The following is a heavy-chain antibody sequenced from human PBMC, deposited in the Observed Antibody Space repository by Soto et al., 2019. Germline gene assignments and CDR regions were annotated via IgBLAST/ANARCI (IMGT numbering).Heavy chain of an antibody. CDR3: ARENYYALDY. CDR2: INYSGST. J-gene: IGHJ4*02. D-gene: IGHD3-10*01. CDR1: SGSISSYN. V-gene: IGHV4-59*01. Sequence: SSETLSLTXTVSSGSISSYNWNWVRQPPGKGLEWIGFINYSGSTHYNPSLKSRVTISLDTSKNQFSLKLNSVTAADTAVYYCARENYYALDYWGPGTLVTVSS.